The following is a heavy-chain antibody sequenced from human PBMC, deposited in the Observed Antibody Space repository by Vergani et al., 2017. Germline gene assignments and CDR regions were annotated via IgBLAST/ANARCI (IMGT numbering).Heavy chain of an antibody. CDR1: GGSISSGGYY. V-gene: IGHV4-31*03. J-gene: IGHJ4*02. D-gene: IGHD4-17*01. Sequence: QVQLQESGPGLVKPSQTLSLTCTVPGGSISSGGYYWSWIRQHPGKGLEWIGYTYYSGSTYYNPSPKSRVTISVDTSKNQFSLKLSSVTAADTAVYYCARGDYGDSRLDYWSQGTLVTVSS. CDR3: ARGDYGDSRLDY. CDR2: TYYSGST.